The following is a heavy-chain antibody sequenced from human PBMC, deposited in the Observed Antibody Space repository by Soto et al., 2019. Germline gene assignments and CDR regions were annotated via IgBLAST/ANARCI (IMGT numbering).Heavy chain of an antibody. CDR2: IGTAGDT. J-gene: IGHJ6*02. Sequence: GGSLRLSCAASGFTFSSYDMHWVRQATGKGLEWVSAIGTAGDTYYPGSVKGRFTISRENAKNSLYLQMNSLRAGDTAVYYCARERVGAVAGIDYYYGMDVWGQGTTVTVSS. CDR1: GFTFSSYD. CDR3: ARERVGAVAGIDYYYGMDV. V-gene: IGHV3-13*01. D-gene: IGHD6-19*01.